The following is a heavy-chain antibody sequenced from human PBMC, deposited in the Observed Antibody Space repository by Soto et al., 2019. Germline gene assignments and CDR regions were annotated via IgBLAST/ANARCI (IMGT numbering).Heavy chain of an antibody. CDR1: GFTFSSYW. CDR3: ARGYNSSWYIGY. CDR2: INSDGSST. D-gene: IGHD6-13*01. J-gene: IGHJ4*02. Sequence: GGSLRLSCAASGFTFSSYWMHWVRQAPGKGLVWVSRINSDGSSTSYADSVKGRFTISRDNAKNTLYLQMNSLRAEDTAVYYCARGYNSSWYIGYWGQGTLVTVSS. V-gene: IGHV3-74*01.